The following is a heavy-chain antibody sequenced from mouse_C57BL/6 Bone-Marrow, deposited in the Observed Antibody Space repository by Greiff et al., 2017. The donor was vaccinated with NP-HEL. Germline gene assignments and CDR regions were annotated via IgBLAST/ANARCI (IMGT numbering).Heavy chain of an antibody. D-gene: IGHD2-1*01. V-gene: IGHV3-1*01. CDR3: ARADYGNSWFAY. Sequence: VQLKQSGPGMVKPSQSLSLTCTVTGYSITSGYDWHWIRHFPGNKLEWMGYISYSGSTNYNPSLKSRISITHDTSKNHFFLKLNSVTTEDTATYYCARADYGNSWFAYWGQGTLVTVSA. CDR1: GYSITSGYD. CDR2: ISYSGST. J-gene: IGHJ3*01.